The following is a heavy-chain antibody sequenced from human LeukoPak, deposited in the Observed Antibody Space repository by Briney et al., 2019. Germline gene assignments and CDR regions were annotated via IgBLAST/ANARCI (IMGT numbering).Heavy chain of an antibody. CDR2: IKEDGSEK. CDR1: GFTFSSYW. J-gene: IGHJ4*02. V-gene: IGHV3-7*01. CDR3: ARDPSSLRDSYDY. Sequence: GGSLRLSCAASGFTFSSYWMNWVRQAPGKGLEWVANIKEDGSEKYYVDSVRGRFTISRDNTKNSLYLQMNSLRAEDTAVYYCARDPSSLRDSYDYWGQGTLVTVSS.